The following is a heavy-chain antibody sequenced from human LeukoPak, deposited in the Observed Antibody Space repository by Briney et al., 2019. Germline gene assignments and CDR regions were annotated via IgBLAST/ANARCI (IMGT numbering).Heavy chain of an antibody. Sequence: QSSETLSLTCTVSGGSINSRSDYWGWIRQPPGKGLEWIGYIYYSGSTNYNPSLKSRVTISVDTSKNQFSLKLSSVTAADTAVYYCARHPFSTTVPYYFDYWGQGTLVTVSS. CDR3: ARHPFSTTVPYYFDY. CDR2: IYYSGST. V-gene: IGHV4-61*05. D-gene: IGHD4-17*01. CDR1: GGSINSRSDY. J-gene: IGHJ4*02.